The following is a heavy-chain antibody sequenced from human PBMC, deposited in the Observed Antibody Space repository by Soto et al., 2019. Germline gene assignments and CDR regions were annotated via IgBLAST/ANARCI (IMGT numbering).Heavy chain of an antibody. CDR1: GYTFTSCY. J-gene: IGHJ4*02. V-gene: IGHV1-46*04. CDR2: INPSNGAT. Sequence: ASVKVSCKASGYTFTSCYIHWVRQAPGQGLEWMGIINPSNGATSYAQKLQGRVTMTRDTSTSTVYMELSSLRAEDTAVYYCASGELQPRKSFDYRGQGTLVTVSS. CDR3: ASGELQPRKSFDY. D-gene: IGHD1-26*01.